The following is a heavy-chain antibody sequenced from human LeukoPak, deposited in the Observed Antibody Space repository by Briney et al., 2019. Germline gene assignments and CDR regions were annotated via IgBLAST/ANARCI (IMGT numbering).Heavy chain of an antibody. V-gene: IGHV4-59*08. J-gene: IGHJ4*02. CDR3: ARAGRSIAAAGMFDY. Sequence: PSETLSLTCTVSGGSISSYYWSWIRQPPGKGLEWIGYIYYSGSTNYNPSLKSRVTISVDTSKNQFSLKLSSVTAADTAVYYCARAGRSIAAAGMFDYWGQGTLVTVSS. CDR2: IYYSGST. D-gene: IGHD6-13*01. CDR1: GGSISSYY.